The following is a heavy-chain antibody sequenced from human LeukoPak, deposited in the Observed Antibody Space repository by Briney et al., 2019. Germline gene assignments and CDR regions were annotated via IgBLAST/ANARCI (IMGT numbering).Heavy chain of an antibody. D-gene: IGHD1-1*01. CDR3: AKATGTLGN. J-gene: IGHJ4*02. CDR2: IRYDGSNK. CDR1: GFTFSSYG. Sequence: PGGSLRLSCVASGFTFSSYGMHWVRQAPGRGLEWVAFIRYDGSNKYYVDSVKGRFTISKDNSKNTLYLQMNSLTAEDTAIYYCAKATGTLGNWGQGTLVIVSS. V-gene: IGHV3-30*02.